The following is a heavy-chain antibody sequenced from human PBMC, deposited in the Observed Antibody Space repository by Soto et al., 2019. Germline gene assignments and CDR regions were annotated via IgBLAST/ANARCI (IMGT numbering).Heavy chain of an antibody. CDR1: GYTFTGYY. D-gene: IGHD3-22*01. V-gene: IGHV1-2*02. CDR3: ARGPYYSDSSGPPPFDY. CDR2: INPNSGGT. J-gene: IGHJ4*02. Sequence: ASVKVSCKASGYTFTGYYMHWVRQAPGQGLEWMGWINPNSGGTNYAQKFQGRVTMTRDTSISTAYMELSRLRSDDTAVYYCARGPYYSDSSGPPPFDYWGQGTLVTVSS.